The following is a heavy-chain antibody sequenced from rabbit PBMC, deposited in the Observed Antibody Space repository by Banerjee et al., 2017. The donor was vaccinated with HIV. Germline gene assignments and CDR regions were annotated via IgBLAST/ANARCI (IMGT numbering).Heavy chain of an antibody. J-gene: IGHJ4*01. CDR1: GFSFNKNYY. D-gene: IGHD7-1*01. Sequence: QSLEESGGGLVQPEGSLTLTCTASGFSFNKNYYMCWVRQAPGKGLEWIACIYGGDGSSTAYASWAKGRFTVSKTSSTTVTLQITSLTAADTATYFCARDLVTAIGWNFALWGPGTLVTVS. CDR3: ARDLVTAIGWNFAL. V-gene: IGHV1S40*01. CDR2: IYGGDGSST.